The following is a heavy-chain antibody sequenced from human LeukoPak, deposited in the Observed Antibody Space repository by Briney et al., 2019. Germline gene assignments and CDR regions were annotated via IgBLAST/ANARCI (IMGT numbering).Heavy chain of an antibody. J-gene: IGHJ4*02. V-gene: IGHV1-69*05. CDR2: IIPIFGTA. D-gene: IGHD3-22*01. CDR3: ARGFARDYDSSGYIDY. CDR1: GGTFSSYA. Sequence: SVKVSCKASGGTFSSYAISWVRQAPGQGLEWMGGIIPIFGTANYAQKFQGRVTITTDESTSTAYMELSSLRSEDTAVYYCARGFARDYDSSGYIDYWGQGTLVTVSS.